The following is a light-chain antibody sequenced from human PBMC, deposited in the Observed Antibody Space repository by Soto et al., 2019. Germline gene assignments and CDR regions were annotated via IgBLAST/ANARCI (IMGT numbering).Light chain of an antibody. CDR2: DVS. CDR3: SSYTTSNTRQIV. Sequence: QSALTHPASLSGSPGQSITISCTGTSSDVGGYNYVSWYQHHPGKAPKLMIFDVSNRPSGVSNRFSGSKSGNTASLTISGLQPEDEADYYCSSYTTSNTRQIVFGTGTKVTVL. CDR1: SSDVGGYNY. J-gene: IGLJ1*01. V-gene: IGLV2-14*03.